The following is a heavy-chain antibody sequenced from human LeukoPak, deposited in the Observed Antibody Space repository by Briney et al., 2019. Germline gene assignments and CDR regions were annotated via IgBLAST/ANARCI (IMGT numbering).Heavy chain of an antibody. V-gene: IGHV1-69*13. CDR2: IIPMFGTP. J-gene: IGHJ3*02. Sequence: SVKVSCKASGGTFRSYAISWVRQAPGQGLEWMGGIIPMFGTPNYAQKFQGRVRITADESTSTAYMELSSLRSEDTAVYYCAKTLGSCSTTGCYGAFDIWGQGTMVTVSS. CDR3: AKTLGSCSTTGCYGAFDI. CDR1: GGTFRSYA. D-gene: IGHD2-2*01.